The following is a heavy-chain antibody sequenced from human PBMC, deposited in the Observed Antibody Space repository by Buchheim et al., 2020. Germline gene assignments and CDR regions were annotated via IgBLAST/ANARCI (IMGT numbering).Heavy chain of an antibody. CDR1: GFSFNKSP. D-gene: IGHD2-2*01. J-gene: IGHJ6*02. Sequence: EVQLLESGGGLVQPGGSLRLSCVASGFSFNKSPMSWVRQPLGEGLEWVSSISSSGADTYYTGSVKGRFTVSRDTSKNTLFLQMNSLRADDTAVYYCAKGPDRGSMDVWGQGTT. CDR2: ISSSGADT. CDR3: AKGPDRGSMDV. V-gene: IGHV3-23*01.